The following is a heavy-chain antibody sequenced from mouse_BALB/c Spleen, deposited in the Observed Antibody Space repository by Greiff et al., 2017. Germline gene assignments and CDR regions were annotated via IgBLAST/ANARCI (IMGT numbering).Heavy chain of an antibody. Sequence: VKVVESGPGLVAPSQSLSITCTVSGFSLTSYGVHWVRQPPGKGLEWLGVIWAGGSTNYNSALMSRLSISKDNSKSQVFLKMNSLQTDDTAMYYCARDGRITTWFAYWGQGTLVTVSA. J-gene: IGHJ3*01. V-gene: IGHV2-9*02. CDR1: GFSLTSYG. CDR3: ARDGRITTWFAY. D-gene: IGHD2-4*01. CDR2: IWAGGST.